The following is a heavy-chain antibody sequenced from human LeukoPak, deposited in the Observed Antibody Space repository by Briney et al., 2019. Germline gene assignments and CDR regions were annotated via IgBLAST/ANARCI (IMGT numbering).Heavy chain of an antibody. J-gene: IGHJ5*02. CDR2: IYYSGST. CDR3: ARHKVDSGRFWTDCGGDCSWFDP. CDR1: GGSISSSSYY. V-gene: IGHV4-39*01. D-gene: IGHD2-21*02. Sequence: SETLSLTCTVSGGSISSSSYYWGWIRQPPGTGLEWIGSIYYSGSTYYNPSLKSRVTISVDTSKNQFSLKLSSVTAADTAVYYCARHKVDSGRFWTDCGGDCSWFDPWGQGTLVTVSS.